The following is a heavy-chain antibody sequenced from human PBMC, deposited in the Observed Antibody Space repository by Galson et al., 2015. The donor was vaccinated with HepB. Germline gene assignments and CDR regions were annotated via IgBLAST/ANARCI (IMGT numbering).Heavy chain of an antibody. CDR1: GFTFSSYA. CDR3: AKGAYSSSWTTDAFDI. J-gene: IGHJ3*02. Sequence: SLRLSCAASGFTFSSYAMSWVRQAPGKGLEWVSAISGSGGSTYYADSVKGRFTISRDNSKNTLYLQMNSLRAEDTAVYYCAKGAYSSSWTTDAFDIWGQGTMVTVSS. CDR2: ISGSGGST. D-gene: IGHD6-13*01. V-gene: IGHV3-23*01.